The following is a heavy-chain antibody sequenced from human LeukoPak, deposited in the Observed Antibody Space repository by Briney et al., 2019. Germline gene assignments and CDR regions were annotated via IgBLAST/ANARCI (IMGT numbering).Heavy chain of an antibody. D-gene: IGHD3-10*01. CDR2: IYSGGST. Sequence: GGSLRLSCAASGFTVSSNYMSWVRQAPGKGLEWVSVIYSGGSTYYAGSVKGRFTISRDNSKSTLYLQMNSLRAEDTAVYYCARARHPYGYFDYWGQGTLVTVS. CDR1: GFTVSSNY. CDR3: ARARHPYGYFDY. V-gene: IGHV3-53*01. J-gene: IGHJ4*02.